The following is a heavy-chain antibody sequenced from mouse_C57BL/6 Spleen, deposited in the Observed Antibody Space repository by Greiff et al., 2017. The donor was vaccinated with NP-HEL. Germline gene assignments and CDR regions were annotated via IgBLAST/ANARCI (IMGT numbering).Heavy chain of an antibody. D-gene: IGHD1-1*01. J-gene: IGHJ2*01. CDR3: TRLLYYYGSSYGYFDY. CDR1: GYTFTDYE. CDR2: IDPETGGT. Sequence: QVQLKQSGAELVRPGASVTLSCKASGYTFTDYEMHWVKQTPVHGLEWIGAIDPETGGTAYNQKFKGKAILTADKSSSTAYMELRSLTSEDSAVYYCTRLLYYYGSSYGYFDYWGQGTTLTVSS. V-gene: IGHV1-15*01.